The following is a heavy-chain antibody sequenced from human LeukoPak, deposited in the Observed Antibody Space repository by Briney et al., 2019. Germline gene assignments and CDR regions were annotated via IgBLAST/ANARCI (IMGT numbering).Heavy chain of an antibody. V-gene: IGHV3-74*01. CDR2: INPDGRGT. CDR3: ARDERGNWNDTPRY. Sequence: GGSLRLSCSASGFTFGSFWMHWVRQAPGKGLVWVSRINPDGRGTTYADSVKGRFTISRDNAKNTLYLQMNSLRAEDTAMYYCARDERGNWNDTPRYWGQGTLVTVSS. D-gene: IGHD1-1*01. CDR1: GFTFGSFW. J-gene: IGHJ4*02.